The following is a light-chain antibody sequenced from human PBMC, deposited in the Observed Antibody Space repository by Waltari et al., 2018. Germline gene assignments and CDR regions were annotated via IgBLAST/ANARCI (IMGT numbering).Light chain of an antibody. CDR3: QQYHNWPPWA. J-gene: IGKJ1*01. CDR1: QSVGTN. CDR2: GAS. Sequence: DIVMTQSPATLSVSPGERATLSCRASQSVGTNLAWYQQRPGRAPSLLLYGASSRATGIPARFSGSGSGTDFTLTINSLQPEDFALYYCQQYHNWPPWAFGQGTKVEIK. V-gene: IGKV3-15*01.